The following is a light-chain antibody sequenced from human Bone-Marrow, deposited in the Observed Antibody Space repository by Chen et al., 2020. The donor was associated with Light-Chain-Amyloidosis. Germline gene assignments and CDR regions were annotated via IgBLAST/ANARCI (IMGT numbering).Light chain of an antibody. CDR3: QVWDRSSERPV. J-gene: IGLJ3*02. V-gene: IGLV3-21*02. CDR1: NIGSTS. Sequence: SYVLTQPSSVSVAPGQTAPIACGGNNIGSTSVYWYQQTPGQATLLVVYDDSDRPSGIPERLSGSKSGNTATMTISRVEAGEEADYYGQVWDRSSERPVFGGGTKRTVL. CDR2: DDS.